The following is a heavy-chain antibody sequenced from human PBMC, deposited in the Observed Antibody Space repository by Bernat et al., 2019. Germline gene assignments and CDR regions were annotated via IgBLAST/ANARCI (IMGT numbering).Heavy chain of an antibody. D-gene: IGHD1-7*01. J-gene: IGHJ4*02. CDR2: IKRDGTEI. CDR3: AGGAGTLDY. Sequence: EVQVVESGGGVVQPGGSLRLSCAVSGFIFSNYWMTWVRQAPGKGLEWVANIKRDGTEIYYVDSVKGRFTVSRDSAKNSLYLQMNSLRAEDTAVYYCAGGAGTLDYWGQGTLVTVSS. V-gene: IGHV3-7*01. CDR1: GFIFSNYW.